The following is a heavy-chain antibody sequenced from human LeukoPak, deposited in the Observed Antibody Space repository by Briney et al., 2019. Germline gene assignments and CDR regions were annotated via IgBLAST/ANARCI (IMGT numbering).Heavy chain of an antibody. CDR3: ASHQQLESGPNAFDI. D-gene: IGHD1-1*01. CDR1: GVTFSSYV. CDR2: ISGSGGST. J-gene: IGHJ3*02. V-gene: IGHV3-23*01. Sequence: GGSLRLSCAASGVTFSSYVMSWVRQAPGKGLEWVSAISGSGGSTYYADSVKGRFTISRDNSKNTLYLQMNSLRAEDTAVYYCASHQQLESGPNAFDIWGQGTMVTVSS.